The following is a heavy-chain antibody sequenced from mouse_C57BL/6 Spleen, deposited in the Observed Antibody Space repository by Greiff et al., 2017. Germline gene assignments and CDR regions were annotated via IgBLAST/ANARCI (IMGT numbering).Heavy chain of an antibody. J-gene: IGHJ4*01. CDR1: GYTFTDYE. D-gene: IGHD1-1*01. V-gene: IGHV1-15*01. CDR3: TRSEGYYGSSYDYYAMDY. Sequence: QVQLQQSGAELVRPGASVTLSCKASGYTFTDYEMHWVKQTPVHGLEWIGAIDPETGGTAYNQKFKGKAILTADKSSSTAYMELRSLTSEDSAVYYCTRSEGYYGSSYDYYAMDYWGQGTSVTVSS. CDR2: IDPETGGT.